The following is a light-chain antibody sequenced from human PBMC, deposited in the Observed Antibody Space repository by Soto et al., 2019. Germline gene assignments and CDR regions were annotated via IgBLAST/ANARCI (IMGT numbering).Light chain of an antibody. CDR2: DAS. CDR3: QQSYSTPPT. Sequence: DIQMTQSPSTLSASVGDRVTITCRASQSISSWLAWYQQKPGKAPKLLIYDASSLESGVPSRFSGSGSGTEFTLTISSLQPEDIAIYYCQQSYSTPPTFGGGAKVEIK. V-gene: IGKV1-5*01. J-gene: IGKJ4*01. CDR1: QSISSW.